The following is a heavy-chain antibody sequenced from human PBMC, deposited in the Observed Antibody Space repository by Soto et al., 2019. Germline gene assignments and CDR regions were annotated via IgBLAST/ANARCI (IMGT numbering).Heavy chain of an antibody. CDR3: ATRITVFGLLIPPFDP. V-gene: IGHV4-39*07. CDR1: GDSISSGTHY. Sequence: PSETLSLTCTVSGDSISSGTHYWNWIRQHPGKGLEWIGEINHTGGTHYNPSLKSRVTMSVDTSKNQFSLRLSSVTAADTAIYYCATRITVFGLLIPPFDPWGQGTQVTVSS. J-gene: IGHJ5*02. D-gene: IGHD3-3*01. CDR2: INHTGGT.